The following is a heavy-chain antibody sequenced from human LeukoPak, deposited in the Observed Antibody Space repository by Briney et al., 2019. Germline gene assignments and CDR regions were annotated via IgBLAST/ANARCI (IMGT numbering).Heavy chain of an antibody. J-gene: IGHJ6*02. CDR3: ARLPTYNWNDSSMDV. Sequence: ASVKVSCMASGYMFTDYYIHSVRQAPGQGLERMGWINPNNGGINDALKLQGRVTMTRVTSLSTAYIELSTLRSDDTPVYFCARLPTYNWNDSSMDVWGQGTTVTVSS. CDR1: GYMFTDYY. CDR2: INPNNGGI. V-gene: IGHV1-2*02. D-gene: IGHD1-1*01.